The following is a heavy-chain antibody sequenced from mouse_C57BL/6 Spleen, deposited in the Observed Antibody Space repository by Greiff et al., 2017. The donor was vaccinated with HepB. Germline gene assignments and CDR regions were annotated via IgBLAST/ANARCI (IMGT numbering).Heavy chain of an antibody. J-gene: IGHJ3*01. CDR1: GYAFSSSW. V-gene: IGHV1-82*01. CDR2: IYPGDGDT. Sequence: VQLQQSGPELVKPGASVKISCKASGYAFSSSWMNWVKQRPGKGLEWIGRIYPGDGDTNYNGKFKGKATLTADKSSSTAYMQLSSLTSEDSAVYFCARWEELLRLAYWGQGTLVTVSA. D-gene: IGHD2-1*01. CDR3: ARWEELLRLAY.